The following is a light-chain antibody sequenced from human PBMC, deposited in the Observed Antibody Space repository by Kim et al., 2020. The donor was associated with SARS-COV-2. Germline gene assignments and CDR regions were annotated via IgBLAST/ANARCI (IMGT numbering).Light chain of an antibody. CDR2: GAS. CDR1: HSVSTN. V-gene: IGKV3-15*01. J-gene: IGKJ2*01. CDR3: QQYNNWFPFT. Sequence: CPGERATLFCRASHSVSTNLAWYHQKPGQAPRLLIYGASTRATGISARISGSGSGTDFTLTITSLQSEDFGIYYCQQYNNWFPFTFGQGTKLEI.